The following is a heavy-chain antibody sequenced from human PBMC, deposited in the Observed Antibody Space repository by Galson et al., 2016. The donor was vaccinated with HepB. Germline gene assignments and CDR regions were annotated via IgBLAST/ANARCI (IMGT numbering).Heavy chain of an antibody. D-gene: IGHD2-15*01. Sequence: ETLSLTCGVFGGSLSDNYWSWIRQSPGKGLEWTGAINHSGSTKYNPSLMSRVTISLDTSKTQFSLKLTSVIAADTAVYYCARGAFWDMYSHYYMDVWGKGTAVTVSS. CDR2: INHSGST. J-gene: IGHJ6*03. CDR3: ARGAFWDMYSHYYMDV. CDR1: GGSLSDNY. V-gene: IGHV4-34*01.